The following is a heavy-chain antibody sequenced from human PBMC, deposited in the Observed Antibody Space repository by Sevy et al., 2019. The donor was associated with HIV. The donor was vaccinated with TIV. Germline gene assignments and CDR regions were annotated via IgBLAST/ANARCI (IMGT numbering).Heavy chain of an antibody. CDR3: ARTGHGGVIAHTYFQH. J-gene: IGHJ1*01. CDR1: GFTFSSYA. D-gene: IGHD3-16*02. Sequence: GGSLRLSCAASGFTFSSYAMSWVRQAPGKGLEWVANIKQDGSEKYYVDSVKGRFTISRDNAKNSLYLQMNSLRAEDTAVYYCARTGHGGVIAHTYFQHWGQGTLVTVSS. CDR2: IKQDGSEK. V-gene: IGHV3-7*01.